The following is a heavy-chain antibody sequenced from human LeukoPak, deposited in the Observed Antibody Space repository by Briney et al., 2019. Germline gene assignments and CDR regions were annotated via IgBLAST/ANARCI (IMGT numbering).Heavy chain of an antibody. CDR2: INHSGST. V-gene: IGHV4-34*01. D-gene: IGHD3-9*01. J-gene: IGHJ3*02. Sequence: PSETLSITCAVYGGSFSGYYWSWIRQPPGKGLEWIGKINHSGSTNYNPSLKSRVTISVDTSKNQFSLQLNSVTPEDTAVYYCARGLRYFDRSDAFDIWGQGTMVTVSS. CDR3: ARGLRYFDRSDAFDI. CDR1: GGSFSGYY.